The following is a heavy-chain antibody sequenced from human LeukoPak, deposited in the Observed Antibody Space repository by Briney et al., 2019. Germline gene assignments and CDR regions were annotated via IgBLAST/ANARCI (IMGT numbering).Heavy chain of an antibody. J-gene: IGHJ4*02. CDR2: IYSGGNT. CDR3: ARGVYSSGWYYDY. D-gene: IGHD6-19*01. CDR1: GFTVSSNY. V-gene: IGHV3-66*01. Sequence: PGGSLRLSCAASGFTVSSNYMSWVRQAPGKGLEWVSVIYSGGNTYYADSVKGRFTISRDNSKNTLYFQMDSLRAEDTAVYYCARGVYSSGWYYDYWGQGTLVTVSS.